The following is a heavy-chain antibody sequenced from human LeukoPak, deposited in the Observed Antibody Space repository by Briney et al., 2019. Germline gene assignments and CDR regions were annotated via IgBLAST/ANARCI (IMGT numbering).Heavy chain of an antibody. D-gene: IGHD5-12*01. CDR3: ARVDIVAPFDY. Sequence: ASVKVSCKASGYTFTGYYVHWVRQAPGQGLEWMGWISAYNGNTNYAQKLQGRVTMTTDTSTSTAYMELRSLRSDDTAVYYCARVDIVAPFDYWGQGTLVTVSS. CDR1: GYTFTGYY. CDR2: ISAYNGNT. J-gene: IGHJ4*02. V-gene: IGHV1-18*04.